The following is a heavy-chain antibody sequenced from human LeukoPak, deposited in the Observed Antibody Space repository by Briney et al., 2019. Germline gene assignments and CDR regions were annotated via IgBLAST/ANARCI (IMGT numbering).Heavy chain of an antibody. J-gene: IGHJ6*03. CDR3: ARIVAARPRSMDV. Sequence: SETLSLTCAVYGGSFSGYYWSWIRQPPGKGLEWIGEINHSGSTNYNSSLKSRVTISVDTSKNQFSLKLSSVTAADTAVYYCARIVAARPRSMDVWGKGTTVTFSS. D-gene: IGHD6-6*01. V-gene: IGHV4-34*01. CDR1: GGSFSGYY. CDR2: INHSGST.